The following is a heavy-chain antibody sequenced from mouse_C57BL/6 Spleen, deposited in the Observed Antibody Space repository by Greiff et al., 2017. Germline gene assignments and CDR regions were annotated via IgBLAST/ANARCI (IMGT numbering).Heavy chain of an antibody. CDR3: ARTYDYGCSNSAMDY. CDR2: IYPGDGDT. Sequence: VQLQQSGPELVKPGASVKISCKASGYAFSSYWMNWVKQRPGKGLEWIGRIYPGDGDTNYNGKFKGKATLTADQSSSTAYMQLSSLTSEDSAVYFCARTYDYGCSNSAMDYWGQGTSLTVSS. V-gene: IGHV1-82*01. D-gene: IGHD2-4*01. J-gene: IGHJ4*01. CDR1: GYAFSSYW.